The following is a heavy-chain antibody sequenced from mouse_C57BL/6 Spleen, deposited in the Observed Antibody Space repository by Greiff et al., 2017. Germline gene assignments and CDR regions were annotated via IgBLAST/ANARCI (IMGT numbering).Heavy chain of an antibody. CDR3: ARGGRYSNYGYFDV. J-gene: IGHJ1*03. CDR2: IYPGDGDT. CDR1: GYAFSSYW. V-gene: IGHV1-80*01. D-gene: IGHD2-5*01. Sequence: VQLQQSGAELVKPGASVKISCKASGYAFSSYWMNWVQQRPGKGLEWIGQIYPGDGDTNYNGKFKGKATLTADKSSSTAYMQLSSLTSEDSAVYFCARGGRYSNYGYFDVWGTGTTVTVSS.